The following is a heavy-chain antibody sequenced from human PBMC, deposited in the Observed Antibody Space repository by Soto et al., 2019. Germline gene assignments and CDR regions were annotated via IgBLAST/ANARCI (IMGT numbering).Heavy chain of an antibody. D-gene: IGHD3-10*01. J-gene: IGHJ4*02. CDR2: IYWDDDK. CDR3: AHHPYYGLSPYSFDY. Sequence: QITLKESGPTLVKPTQTLTLTCTFSGFSLSTSGVGVGWIRQPPGKALEWLAVIYWDDDKRSSSSLKSRLTITKYTSKNQVVLTMTNMDPVDTATYYCAHHPYYGLSPYSFDYWGQGILVTVSS. V-gene: IGHV2-5*02. CDR1: GFSLSTSGVG.